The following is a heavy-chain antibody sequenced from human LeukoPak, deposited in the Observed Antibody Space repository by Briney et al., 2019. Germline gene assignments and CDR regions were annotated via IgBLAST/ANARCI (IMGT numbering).Heavy chain of an antibody. CDR3: ARGSTVTTRPA. D-gene: IGHD4-17*01. CDR1: GFTFSNYN. V-gene: IGHV3-48*01. J-gene: IGHJ5*02. Sequence: PVGSLRLSCAASGFTFSNYNMNWVRQAPGKGLEWISYISSGSNTINYADSVKGRFTISRDNAKNSLYLQMNSLRVEDTAVYYCARGSTVTTRPAWGQGTLVTVSA. CDR2: ISSGSNTI.